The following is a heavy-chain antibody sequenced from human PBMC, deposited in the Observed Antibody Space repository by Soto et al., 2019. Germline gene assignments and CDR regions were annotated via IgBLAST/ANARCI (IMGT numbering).Heavy chain of an antibody. V-gene: IGHV3-72*01. CDR1: GITLSDHY. D-gene: IGHD6-19*01. CDR2: SRDKAQGYST. J-gene: IGHJ4*02. Sequence: SGGSLRLSCAGSGITLSDHYIDWVRQAPGKGLEWVGRSRDKAQGYSTAYAASVKGRFTASRDESENSVYLQMNSLKTEDTAVYYCAIPSGLTVTGPDYWGQGTLVTVSS. CDR3: AIPSGLTVTGPDY.